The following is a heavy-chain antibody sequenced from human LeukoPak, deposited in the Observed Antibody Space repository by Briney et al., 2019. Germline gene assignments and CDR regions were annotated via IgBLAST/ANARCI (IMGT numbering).Heavy chain of an antibody. CDR3: ARGSGSYGF. Sequence: SETLSLTCAVYGGSFSGYYWSWIRQPPGKGLEWIGEINHSGSTNYNPSLKSRVTISADTSKNQFTLKLSSVTAADTAVYYCARGSGSYGFWGQGTLVTVSS. CDR1: GGSFSGYY. D-gene: IGHD1-26*01. V-gene: IGHV4-34*01. CDR2: INHSGST. J-gene: IGHJ4*02.